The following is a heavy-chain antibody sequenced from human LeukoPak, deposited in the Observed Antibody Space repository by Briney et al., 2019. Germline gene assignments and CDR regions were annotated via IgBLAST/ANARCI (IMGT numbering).Heavy chain of an antibody. CDR1: GFTFSSYA. V-gene: IGHV3-23*01. D-gene: IGHD4-17*01. J-gene: IGHJ5*02. CDR2: ISGSGGTT. CDR3: ARMIQDYGDSNWFDP. Sequence: PGGSLRLSCAASGFTFSSYAMSWVRQAPGKGLEWVSAISGSGGTTYYANSVKGRFTFSRDNSKNTLYLQMNSLRAEDTAIYYCARMIQDYGDSNWFDPWGQGTLVTVSS.